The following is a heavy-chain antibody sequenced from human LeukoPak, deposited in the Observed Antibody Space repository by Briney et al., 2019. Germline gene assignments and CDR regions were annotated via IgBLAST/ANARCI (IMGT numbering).Heavy chain of an antibody. CDR1: GGSISSGGYY. J-gene: IGHJ4*02. V-gene: IGHV4-31*03. D-gene: IGHD3-22*01. Sequence: SETLSLTCTVSGGSISSGGYYWSWIRQHPGKGLEWIGYIYNSGSTYYNPSLKSRVTISVDRSKNQFSLKLSSVTAADTAVYYCARSLYYDSSGFDYWGQGTLVTVSS. CDR3: ARSLYYDSSGFDY. CDR2: IYNSGST.